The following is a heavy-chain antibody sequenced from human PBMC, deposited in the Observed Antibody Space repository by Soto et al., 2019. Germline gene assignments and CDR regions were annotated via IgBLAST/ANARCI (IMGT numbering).Heavy chain of an antibody. D-gene: IGHD6-19*01. V-gene: IGHV4-4*02. CDR3: ARSFGWYAIDQ. CDR2: IHHSGST. Sequence: QMQLQESGPGLVEPWGTLSLTCAVSGASISSEQSWSWVRQPPGKGLEWIGEIHHSGSTKHNTSLKSRVTMSVDKSKNQFPLTLSSVTGADTAVYYCARSFGWYAIDQWGQGTLVIVSS. J-gene: IGHJ4*02. CDR1: GASISSEQS.